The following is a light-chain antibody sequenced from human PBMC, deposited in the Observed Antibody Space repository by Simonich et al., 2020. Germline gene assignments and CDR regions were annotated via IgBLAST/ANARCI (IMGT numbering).Light chain of an antibody. J-gene: IGLJ2*01. CDR2: DDS. CDR1: NIGSKS. CDR3: QVWDSSSDVV. Sequence: SYVLTQPPSVSVAPGKTARITCGENNIGSKSVHWYQQKPGQAPVLVVYDDSDRPTGIPERFSGSNAGNSATLTISRVEAEDEADYYCQVWDSSSDVVFGGGTKLTVL. V-gene: IGLV3-21*03.